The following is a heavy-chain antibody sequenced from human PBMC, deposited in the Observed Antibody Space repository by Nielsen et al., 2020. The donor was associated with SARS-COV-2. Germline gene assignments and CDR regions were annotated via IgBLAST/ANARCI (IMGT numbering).Heavy chain of an antibody. V-gene: IGHV3-9*01. D-gene: IGHD6-19*01. CDR1: GFTFDDYA. CDR3: ARSSGWYKTFDY. J-gene: IGHJ4*02. Sequence: SLKISCAASGFTFDDYAMHWVRQAPGKGLEWVSGISWNSGSIGYADSVKGQFTISRDNAKNSLYLQMNSLRAEDTALYYCARSSGWYKTFDYWGQGTLVTVSS. CDR2: ISWNSGSI.